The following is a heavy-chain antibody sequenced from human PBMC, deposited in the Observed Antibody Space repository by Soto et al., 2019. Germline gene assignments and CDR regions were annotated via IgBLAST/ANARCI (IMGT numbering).Heavy chain of an antibody. D-gene: IGHD1-26*01. CDR2: IFSNDEK. Sequence: QVTLKESGPVLVKPTETLTLTCTVSGFSLSNVRMGVRWIRQPPGKAREWLAHIFSNDEKSYSTSLKSRLTISKDTSKSQVVLTMTNMDPVDTATYYCARHVRAVGARPLDYWGQGTLVTVSS. CDR3: ARHVRAVGARPLDY. CDR1: GFSLSNVRMG. V-gene: IGHV2-26*01. J-gene: IGHJ4*02.